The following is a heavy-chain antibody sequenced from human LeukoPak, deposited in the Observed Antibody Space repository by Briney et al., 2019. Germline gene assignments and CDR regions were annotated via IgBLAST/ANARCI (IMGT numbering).Heavy chain of an antibody. CDR2: ISSDGSIK. CDR1: GFSFSSYD. D-gene: IGHD3-22*01. CDR3: AKSETDADYDSSGYEYYFDY. J-gene: IGHJ4*02. V-gene: IGHV3-30*18. Sequence: GSLRLSCAASGFSFSSYDMHWVRQAPGKGLEWVAFISSDGSIKHYVDSVKGRLTISRDNSKNTLYLQMNSLRAEDTAVYYCAKSETDADYDSSGYEYYFDYWGQGTLVTVSS.